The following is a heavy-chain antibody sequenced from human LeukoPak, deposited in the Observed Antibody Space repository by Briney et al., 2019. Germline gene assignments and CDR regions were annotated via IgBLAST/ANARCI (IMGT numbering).Heavy chain of an antibody. V-gene: IGHV3-23*01. J-gene: IGHJ3*02. D-gene: IGHD6-13*01. CDR3: AKAYSSSLYGDAFHI. Sequence: GGSLRLSCAGSGFTFRFYAMTWVRQAPGKGLERVSGISNDASVTYAADSVKGRFNISRDDSKNTVYLQLNSLRVEDTAVYYCAKAYSSSLYGDAFHIWGQGTVVTVSP. CDR2: ISNDASVT. CDR1: GFTFRFYA.